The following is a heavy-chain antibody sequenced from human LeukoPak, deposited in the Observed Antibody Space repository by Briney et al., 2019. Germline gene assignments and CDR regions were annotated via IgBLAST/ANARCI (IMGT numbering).Heavy chain of an antibody. J-gene: IGHJ6*03. D-gene: IGHD2-2*02. CDR2: MNPNSGNT. Sequence: ASVKVSCKASGYTFTSYDINWVRQATGQGLEWMGWMNPNSGNTGYAQKFQGRVTITRNTSISTAYMELSSLRSEDTAVYYCARGDLALGYCSSTSCYTRYYYYYMDVWGKGTTVTVSS. CDR1: GYTFTSYD. V-gene: IGHV1-8*03. CDR3: ARGDLALGYCSSTSCYTRYYYYYMDV.